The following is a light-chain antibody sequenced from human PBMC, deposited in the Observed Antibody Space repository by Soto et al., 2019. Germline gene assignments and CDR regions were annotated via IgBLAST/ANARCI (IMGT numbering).Light chain of an antibody. CDR1: SSDVGGYNY. V-gene: IGLV2-14*01. CDR2: EVS. J-gene: IGLJ1*01. CDR3: NSHTSKSTGV. Sequence: QSALTQPASVSGSPGQSITISCTGTSSDVGGYNYVSWYQQHPGKAPKLIIYEVSNRPSGVSNRFSGSKSGNTASLTISGLQAEYEADYYCNSHTSKSTGVFGTGTKLTVL.